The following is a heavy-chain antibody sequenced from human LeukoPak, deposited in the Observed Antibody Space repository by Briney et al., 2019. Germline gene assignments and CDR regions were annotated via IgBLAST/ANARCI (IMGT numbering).Heavy chain of an antibody. V-gene: IGHV4-59*02. CDR1: GGSVRSYH. CDR2: HNSGGT. Sequence: PSETLSLTCTVYGGSVRSYHWSFHNSGGTRYNPSLQSRVTISVDTSKNQFSLKLRSVTAADTAVYYCVRDWEGFNFDIWGQGTMVTVSS. D-gene: IGHD1-26*01. CDR3: VRDWEGFNFDI. J-gene: IGHJ3*02.